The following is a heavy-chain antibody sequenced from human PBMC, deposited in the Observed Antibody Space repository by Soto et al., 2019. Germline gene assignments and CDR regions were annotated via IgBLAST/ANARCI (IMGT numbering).Heavy chain of an antibody. CDR1: GFTFSSYW. V-gene: IGHV3-74*01. Sequence: EVQLVESGGGLVQPGESLRLSCAASGFTFSSYWMHWVRQAPGKGLVWVSRINSDGSSTSYAGSVKGRFNISIDIAKNSLYLQMNSLRAEDTAVYYCVRTSLVVAAATREDYWGQGTLVTVSS. J-gene: IGHJ4*02. CDR3: VRTSLVVAAATREDY. CDR2: INSDGSST. D-gene: IGHD2-15*01.